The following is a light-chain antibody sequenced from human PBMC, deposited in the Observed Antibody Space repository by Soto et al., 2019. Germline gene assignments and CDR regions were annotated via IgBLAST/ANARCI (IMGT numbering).Light chain of an antibody. CDR1: SSDVGGYDY. J-gene: IGLJ1*01. V-gene: IGLV2-11*01. Sequence: QSALTQPRSVSGSPGQSVTISCTGTSSDVGGYDYVSWYQQQPGKDPRLIISDVSKRPSGVPDRFSGSKSGNTASLTISGLQAKDEAGYYCCSSGGTYIFYGFASGTKVTVL. CDR3: CSSGGTYIFYG. CDR2: DVS.